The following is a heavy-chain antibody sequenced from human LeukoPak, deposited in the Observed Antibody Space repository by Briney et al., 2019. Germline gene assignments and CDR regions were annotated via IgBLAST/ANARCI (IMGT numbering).Heavy chain of an antibody. V-gene: IGHV3-30*02. Sequence: PGGSLRLSCAASGFTFSSYGMHWVRQAPGKGLEWVAFIRYDGSNKYCADSVKGRFTISRDNSKNTLYLQMNSLRAEDTAVYYCAKSVVPAAIDFGGDYWGQGTLVTVSS. CDR1: GFTFSSYG. J-gene: IGHJ4*02. CDR2: IRYDGSNK. CDR3: AKSVVPAAIDFGGDY. D-gene: IGHD2-2*01.